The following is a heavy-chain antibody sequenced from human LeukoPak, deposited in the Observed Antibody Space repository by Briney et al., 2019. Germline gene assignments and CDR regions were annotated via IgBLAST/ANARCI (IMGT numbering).Heavy chain of an antibody. CDR2: IRSKAYGGTT. V-gene: IGHV3-49*03. CDR3: TRDKDYDFWSGYYTYYYYYMDV. J-gene: IGHJ6*03. D-gene: IGHD3-3*01. Sequence: PGGSLRLSCAASEFTFGDYAMSWFRQAPGKGLEWVGFIRSKAYGGTTEYAASVKGRFTISRDDSKSIAYMQMNSLKTEDTAVYYCTRDKDYDFWSGYYTYYYYYMDVWGKGTTVTVSS. CDR1: EFTFGDYA.